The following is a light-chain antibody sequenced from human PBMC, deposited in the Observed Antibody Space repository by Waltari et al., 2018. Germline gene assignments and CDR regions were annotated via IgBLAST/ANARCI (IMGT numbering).Light chain of an antibody. CDR3: SSYTRGFTPYV. CDR1: SGDIGDYNY. V-gene: IGLV2-14*01. CDR2: EVT. Sequence: QSALTQPASVSGSPGQSITVPCIGTSGDIGDYNYVSWYQQHPGKGPQRLIYEVTTRPSWVSDRFSAPKSGNSASLTIFDLHPEDGAYYFCSSYTRGFTPYVFGTGTKVTV. J-gene: IGLJ1*01.